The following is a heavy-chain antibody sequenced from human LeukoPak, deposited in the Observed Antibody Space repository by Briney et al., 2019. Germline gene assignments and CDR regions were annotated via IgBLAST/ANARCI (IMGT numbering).Heavy chain of an antibody. V-gene: IGHV4-34*01. CDR3: ARARLHYGMDV. CDR2: INHSGST. CDR1: GGSFSGYY. Sequence: SETLSLTCAVYGGSFSGYYWSWIRQPPGKGLGWIGEINHSGSTNYNPSLKSRVTISVDTSKNQFSLKLSSVTAADTAVYYCARARLHYGMDVWGQGTTVTVSS. J-gene: IGHJ6*02. D-gene: IGHD3-16*01.